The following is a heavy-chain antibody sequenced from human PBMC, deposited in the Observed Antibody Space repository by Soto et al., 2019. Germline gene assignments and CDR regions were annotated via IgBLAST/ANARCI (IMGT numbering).Heavy chain of an antibody. V-gene: IGHV3-20*04. J-gene: IGHJ6*02. CDR2: INWNGGST. D-gene: IGHD3-3*01. CDR1: GFTFTNYA. CDR3: ARGIFGFDYYYYGMDV. Sequence: SCAASGFTFTNYAMNWVRQAPGKGLEWVSGINWNGGSTGYADSVKGRFTISRDNAKNSLYLQMNSLRAEDTALYYCARGIFGFDYYYYGMDVWGQGTTVTVSS.